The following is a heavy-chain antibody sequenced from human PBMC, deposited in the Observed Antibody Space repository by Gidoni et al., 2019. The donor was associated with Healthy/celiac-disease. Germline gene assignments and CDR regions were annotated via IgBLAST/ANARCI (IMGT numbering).Heavy chain of an antibody. V-gene: IGHV4-31*03. D-gene: IGHD5-18*01. Sequence: QVQLQASCPGLTKPSQTMSLPCPVSVCSLSSDAYYLSWIRQHPGKGLEWIGYIYYSGSTYYNPSLKSRVTISVETSKNQFSLKLSSVTAADTAVDDCATMTGVDTAIVTAYYLDYWGQGTLVTVSS. J-gene: IGHJ4*02. CDR2: IYYSGST. CDR1: VCSLSSDAYY. CDR3: ATMTGVDTAIVTAYYLDY.